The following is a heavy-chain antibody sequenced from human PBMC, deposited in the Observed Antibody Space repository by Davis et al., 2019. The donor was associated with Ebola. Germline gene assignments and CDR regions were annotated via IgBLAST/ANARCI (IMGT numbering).Heavy chain of an antibody. D-gene: IGHD3-3*01. Sequence: GSLRLSCTVSGGSISSYYWSWIRQPPGKGLEWVGYIYYSGSTNYNPSLKSRVTMSVDTSKNQFSLKLSSVTAADTAVYYCARFGYYRGYYGMDVWGQGTTVTVSS. V-gene: IGHV4-59*12. CDR1: GGSISSYY. J-gene: IGHJ6*02. CDR3: ARFGYYRGYYGMDV. CDR2: IYYSGST.